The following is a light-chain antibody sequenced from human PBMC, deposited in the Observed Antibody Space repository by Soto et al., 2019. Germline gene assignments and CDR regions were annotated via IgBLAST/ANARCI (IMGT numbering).Light chain of an antibody. J-gene: IGKJ5*01. CDR3: QQFNSYPIS. CDR1: QGISSA. CDR2: DAS. Sequence: AIQLTKSPSSLSASVGDRVTITCRASQGISSALAWYQQKPWKAPKLLIYDASSLESGVPSRCSRSGSGTDFTLTIGSLQPEDFATYYCQQFNSYPISFGQGTRREIK. V-gene: IGKV1-13*02.